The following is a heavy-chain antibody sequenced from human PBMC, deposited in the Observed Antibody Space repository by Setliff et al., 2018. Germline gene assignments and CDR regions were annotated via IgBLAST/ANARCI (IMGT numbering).Heavy chain of an antibody. CDR3: ARAPPNRYSGSYEYFYMDV. CDR1: GGSISSYY. J-gene: IGHJ6*03. Sequence: PSVTMSLTCTVSGGSISSYYWIWIRQPPGKGLEWLGYIYSSGRTNYNPSLKSRVTLSVDTSNNQFSLKVSSVTAADTAVYYCARAPPNRYSGSYEYFYMDVWGKGTTVTVSS. D-gene: IGHD1-26*01. V-gene: IGHV4-4*08. CDR2: IYSSGRT.